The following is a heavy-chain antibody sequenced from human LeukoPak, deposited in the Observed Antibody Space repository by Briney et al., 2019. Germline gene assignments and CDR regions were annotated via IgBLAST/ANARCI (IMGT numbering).Heavy chain of an antibody. V-gene: IGHV1-2*02. CDR2: INPNSGGT. Sequence: GASVKVSCKASGYTFTGYYMHWVRQAPGQGLEWMGWINPNSGGTNYAQKFQGRVTMTRDTSISTAYMELSSLRSEDMAVYYCARDGSDCSGGSCYSTNAAQDAFDIWGQGTMVTVSS. J-gene: IGHJ3*02. CDR1: GYTFTGYY. D-gene: IGHD2-15*01. CDR3: ARDGSDCSGGSCYSTNAAQDAFDI.